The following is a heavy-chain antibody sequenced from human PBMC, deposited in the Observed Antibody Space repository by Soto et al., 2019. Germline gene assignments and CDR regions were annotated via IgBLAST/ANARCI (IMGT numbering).Heavy chain of an antibody. Sequence: QVHLVQSGAEVKKPGASVKVSCQGSGYAFTTYGITWVRQAPGQGLVWMGWISAHNGNTNYAQKLQGRVTVTRDTSTSAAYMELRSLRYDDAAVYYCARGRYGDYWGQGALVTGSS. CDR3: ARGRYGDY. D-gene: IGHD1-1*01. V-gene: IGHV1-18*01. CDR2: ISAHNGNT. J-gene: IGHJ4*02. CDR1: GYAFTTYG.